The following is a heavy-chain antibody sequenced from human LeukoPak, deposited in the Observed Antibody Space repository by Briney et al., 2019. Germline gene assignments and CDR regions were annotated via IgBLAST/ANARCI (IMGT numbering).Heavy chain of an antibody. J-gene: IGHJ4*02. CDR1: GGSISSSSHY. CDR3: DSLTTYFDY. D-gene: IGHD1-14*01. CDR2: IYYSGST. Sequence: SETLSLTCTVSGGSISSSSHYWGWIRQPPGKGLEWIGSIYYSGSTYYNPSLKSRVTISVDTSKNQFSLKLSSVTAADTAVYYCDSLTTYFDYWGQGTLVTVSS. V-gene: IGHV4-39*01.